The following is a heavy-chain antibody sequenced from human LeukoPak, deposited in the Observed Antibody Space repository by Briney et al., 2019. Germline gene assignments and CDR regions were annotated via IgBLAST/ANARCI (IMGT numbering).Heavy chain of an antibody. CDR1: GYTFTGYY. D-gene: IGHD6-19*01. CDR2: MNPNSGGS. Sequence: ASVKVSCKTSGYTFTGYYMHWVRQAPGQGLEWMGWMNPNSGGSNYAQKFQGRVTMTRDTSIGAVYMELSSLRSDDTAVYCCATRVVAGIPYYFDHWGQGTLVTVSS. CDR3: ATRVVAGIPYYFDH. J-gene: IGHJ4*02. V-gene: IGHV1-2*02.